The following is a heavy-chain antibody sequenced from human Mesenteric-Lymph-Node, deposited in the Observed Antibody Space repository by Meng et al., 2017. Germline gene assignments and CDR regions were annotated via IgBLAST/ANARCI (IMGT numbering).Heavy chain of an antibody. J-gene: IGHJ5*02. Sequence: SETLSLTCAVSGDSISSNNWWTWLRQPPGKGLEWIGEIHHSGSTAYSPSLKSRITTSVDKSKNKFSLELTSVTAADTAVYYCATHLYGDFSLGYHWGQGTLVTVSS. CDR3: ATHLYGDFSLGYH. CDR2: IHHSGST. D-gene: IGHD4-17*01. V-gene: IGHV4-4*02. CDR1: GDSISSNNW.